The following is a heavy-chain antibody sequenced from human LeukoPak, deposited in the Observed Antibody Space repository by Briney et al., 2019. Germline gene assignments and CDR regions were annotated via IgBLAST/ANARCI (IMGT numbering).Heavy chain of an antibody. CDR3: ARGLYDYYDTSSYFYY. V-gene: IGHV1-2*02. Sequence: APVKVSFKASWFTFTDYSIHWGRQAPGQGVEWSGWVSPNSGDVKYAQKFQGRVTMTRDTSISTAYMDLSRLTSDDTAVYYCARGLYDYYDTSSYFYYWGQGTLVTVSS. D-gene: IGHD3-22*01. CDR1: WFTFTDYS. J-gene: IGHJ4*02. CDR2: VSPNSGDV.